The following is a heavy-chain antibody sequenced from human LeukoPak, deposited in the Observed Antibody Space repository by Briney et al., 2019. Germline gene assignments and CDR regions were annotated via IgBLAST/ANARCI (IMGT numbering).Heavy chain of an antibody. J-gene: IGHJ4*02. V-gene: IGHV3-30*14. CDR2: ISYDGSNK. CDR1: GFTFSSYA. CDR3: ARAPFGYYDSSGYPDY. D-gene: IGHD3-22*01. Sequence: PGGSLRLSCAASGFTFSSYAMHWVRQAPGKGLEWVAVISYDGSNKYYADSVKGRFTISRDNSKNTLYLQMGSLRAEDMAVYYCARAPFGYYDSSGYPDYWGQGTLVTVSS.